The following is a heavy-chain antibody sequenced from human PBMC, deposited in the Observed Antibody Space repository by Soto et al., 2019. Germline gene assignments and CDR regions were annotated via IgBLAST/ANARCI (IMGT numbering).Heavy chain of an antibody. CDR3: ARELERRVFYYYYGMDV. CDR2: ISAYNGNT. CDR1: GYTFTSYG. J-gene: IGHJ6*02. D-gene: IGHD1-1*01. V-gene: IGHV1-18*01. Sequence: ASVKVSCKASGYTFTSYGISWVRQAPGQRFEWMGWISAYNGNTNYAQKLQGRVTMTTDTSTSTAYMELRSLRSDDTAVYYCARELERRVFYYYYGMDVWGQGTTV.